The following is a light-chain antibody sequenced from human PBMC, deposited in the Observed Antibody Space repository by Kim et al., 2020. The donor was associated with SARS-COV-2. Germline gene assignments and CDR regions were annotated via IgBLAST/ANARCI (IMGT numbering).Light chain of an antibody. Sequence: EIVMTQSPATLSVSPGERATLSCRASQRVNNKLAWYQQRPGQAPRLLIYGASTRATGIPARFTGSGSGTEFTLTISSLQSEDFAVYYCQQYNDWPYTFGQGTKVDIK. V-gene: IGKV3-15*01. CDR3: QQYNDWPYT. CDR1: QRVNNK. J-gene: IGKJ2*01. CDR2: GAS.